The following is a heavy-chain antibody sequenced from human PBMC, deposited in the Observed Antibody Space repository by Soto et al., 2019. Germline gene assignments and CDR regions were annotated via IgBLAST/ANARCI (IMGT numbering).Heavy chain of an antibody. CDR2: TYYRSKWYN. Sequence: PSQTLSLTCAISGDSVSSNSAAWNWIRQSPSRGLEWLGRTYYRSKWYNDYAVSVKSRITINPDTSKDQFSLQLNSVTPEDTAVYYCARKSSGYDPDAEYNWFDPWGQGTLVTVSS. D-gene: IGHD5-12*01. V-gene: IGHV6-1*01. CDR1: GDSVSSNSAA. CDR3: ARKSSGYDPDAEYNWFDP. J-gene: IGHJ5*02.